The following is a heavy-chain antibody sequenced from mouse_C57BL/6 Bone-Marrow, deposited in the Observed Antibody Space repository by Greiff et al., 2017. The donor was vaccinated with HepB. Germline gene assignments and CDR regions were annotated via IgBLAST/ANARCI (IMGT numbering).Heavy chain of an antibody. CDR3: ARRITTVVATKDYAMDY. D-gene: IGHD1-1*01. V-gene: IGHV1-55*01. Sequence: QVHLPQPGAELVKPGASVKMSCKASGYTFPSYWITWVKQRPGQGLEWIGDFYPGSGSTNYNEKFKSKATLTVDTSSSTAYMQLSSLTSEDSAVYYCARRITTVVATKDYAMDYWGQGTSVTVSS. CDR1: GYTFPSYW. CDR2: FYPGSGST. J-gene: IGHJ4*01.